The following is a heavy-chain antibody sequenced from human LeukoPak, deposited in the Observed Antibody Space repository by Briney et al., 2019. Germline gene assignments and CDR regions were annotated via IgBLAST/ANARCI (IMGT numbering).Heavy chain of an antibody. CDR3: ARDDSFLTTVTD. J-gene: IGHJ4*02. CDR2: INPKSGGT. CDR1: GYTFTGYY. D-gene: IGHD4-17*01. V-gene: IGHV1-2*02. Sequence: APVKVSCKASGYTFTGYYIHWVRQAPGQGLEWMGWINPKSGGTNYAQKFQGRVTMTRDTSISTAYMELSRLRSDDTAVYYCARDDSFLTTVTDWGQGTLVTVSS.